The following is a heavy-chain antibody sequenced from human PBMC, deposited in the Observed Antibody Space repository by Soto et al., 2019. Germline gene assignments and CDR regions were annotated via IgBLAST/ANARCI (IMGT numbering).Heavy chain of an antibody. V-gene: IGHV3-23*01. CDR2: ISGSGGST. Sequence: GGSLRLSCASSGFTFSSYAMILVRQAPGKGLEWVSAISGSGGSTYYADSVKGRFTISRDNSKNTLYLQMNSLRLDDTAVYYCAKEITPRSSNGWPFDSWGQGTLVTVSS. CDR3: AKEITPRSSNGWPFDS. CDR1: GFTFSSYA. D-gene: IGHD6-19*01. J-gene: IGHJ4*02.